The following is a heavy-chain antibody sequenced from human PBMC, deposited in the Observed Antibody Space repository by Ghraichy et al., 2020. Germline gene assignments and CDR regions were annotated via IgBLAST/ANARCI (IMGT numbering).Heavy chain of an antibody. V-gene: IGHV4-59*01. Sequence: SETLSLTCTVSGGSISSYYWSWIRQPPGKGLEWIGYIYYSGSTNYNPSLKSRVTISVDTSTNQFSLKLSSVTAADTAVYYCARSIVVVPAARYYYYYYGMDVWSQGTTVTVSS. D-gene: IGHD2-2*01. J-gene: IGHJ6*02. CDR1: GGSISSYY. CDR3: ARSIVVVPAARYYYYYYGMDV. CDR2: IYYSGST.